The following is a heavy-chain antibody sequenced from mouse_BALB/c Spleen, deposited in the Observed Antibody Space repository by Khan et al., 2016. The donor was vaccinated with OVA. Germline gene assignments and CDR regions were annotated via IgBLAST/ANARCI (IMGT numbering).Heavy chain of an antibody. D-gene: IGHD1-2*01. CDR3: SYSLLLYAIDY. J-gene: IGHJ4*01. Sequence: VQLKESGAELVKPGASVKLSCIVSGFNIKDTYMHWVKQRPEQGLDWIGRIDPANGNTKYDPNFQDKATITSDTSSNTAYLQLSSLTSEDSAVYFCSYSLLLYAIDYWGQGTSVTVSS. CDR2: IDPANGNT. V-gene: IGHV14-3*02. CDR1: GFNIKDTY.